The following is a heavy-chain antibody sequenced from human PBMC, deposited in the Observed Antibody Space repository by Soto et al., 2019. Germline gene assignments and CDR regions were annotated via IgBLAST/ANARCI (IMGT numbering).Heavy chain of an antibody. CDR2: IYPGDSDT. D-gene: IGHD2-15*01. V-gene: IGHV5-51*01. CDR1: GYSFTSYW. J-gene: IGHJ4*02. Sequence: PXESLKISCKGSGYSFTSYWIGWVRQMPGKGLEWMGIIYPGDSDTRYSPSFQGQVTISADKSISTAYLQWSSLKASDTAMYYCARFTVVVAAEYYFDYWGQGTLVTVSS. CDR3: ARFTVVVAAEYYFDY.